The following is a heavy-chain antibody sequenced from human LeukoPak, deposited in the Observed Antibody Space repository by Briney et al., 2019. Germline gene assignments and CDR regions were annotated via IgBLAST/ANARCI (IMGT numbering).Heavy chain of an antibody. Sequence: TGGSLRLSCAPSGFTFTGYWMHWVRQVPGKGLVWVSRITGDGSSTTYADSVKGRFTISRDNAKNTVFLQMISLRAEDTAVYYCARDTGWSFDLWGRGTLVTVSS. D-gene: IGHD4-17*01. CDR3: ARDTGWSFDL. V-gene: IGHV3-74*01. CDR1: GFTFTGYW. CDR2: ITGDGSST. J-gene: IGHJ2*01.